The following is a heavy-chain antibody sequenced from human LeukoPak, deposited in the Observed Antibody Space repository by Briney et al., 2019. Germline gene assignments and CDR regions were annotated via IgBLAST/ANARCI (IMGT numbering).Heavy chain of an antibody. D-gene: IGHD2-2*01. V-gene: IGHV4-4*07. CDR1: GGSISSYY. CDR2: IYTSGST. CDR3: ARGGTYCSSTSCPPRDGYNSTNFDY. J-gene: IGHJ4*02. Sequence: TSETLSLTCTVSGGSISSYYWSWIRQPAGKGLEWIGRIYTSGSTNYNPSLKSRVTMSVDTSKNQFSLKLSSVTAADTAVYYCARGGTYCSSTSCPPRDGYNSTNFDYWGQGTLVTVSS.